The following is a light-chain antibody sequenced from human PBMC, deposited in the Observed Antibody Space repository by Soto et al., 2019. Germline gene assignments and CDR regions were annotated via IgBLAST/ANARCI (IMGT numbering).Light chain of an antibody. CDR2: GAS. CDR3: QQYNNWPPFT. J-gene: IGKJ3*01. CDR1: QSVSSS. V-gene: IGKV3-15*01. Sequence: EIVMTQSPATLSVSPGERATLSCRASQSVSSSLAWYQQKPGQAPRLLIYGASTRATGIPARFSGSGPGTEFTLTISSLQSEDFAVYYCQQYNNWPPFTFGPGTKVDIK.